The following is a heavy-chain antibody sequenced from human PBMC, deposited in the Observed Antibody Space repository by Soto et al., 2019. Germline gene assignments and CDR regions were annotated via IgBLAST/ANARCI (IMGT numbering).Heavy chain of an antibody. CDR3: VRTSVTNGFDI. CDR1: GGSLSRGGYY. Sequence: QVQLQESGPGLAKPSQTLPLSCVVSGGSLSRGGYYWSWVRQHPGKGLEWIGYIYHSGTTYYNPSLKSRVTTSVDTSKNQSSLELRSLSAADTAVYYCVRTSVTNGFDIWGKGTMVTVSS. D-gene: IGHD4-4*01. CDR2: IYHSGTT. J-gene: IGHJ3*02. V-gene: IGHV4-31*11.